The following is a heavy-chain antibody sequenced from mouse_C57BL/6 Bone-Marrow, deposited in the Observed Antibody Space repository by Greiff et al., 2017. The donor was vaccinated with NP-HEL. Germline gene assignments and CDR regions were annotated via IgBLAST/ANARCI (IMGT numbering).Heavy chain of an antibody. CDR2: INPNNGGT. Sequence: VQLQQSGPELVKPGASVKISCKASGYTFTDYYMNWVKQSHGKSLEWIGDINPNNGGTSYNQKFKGKATLPVDKSSSTAYRELRSLTSEDSAVYYCAREDYYGYDGGAWFAYWGQGTLVTVSA. J-gene: IGHJ3*01. CDR3: AREDYYGYDGGAWFAY. D-gene: IGHD2-2*01. V-gene: IGHV1-26*01. CDR1: GYTFTDYY.